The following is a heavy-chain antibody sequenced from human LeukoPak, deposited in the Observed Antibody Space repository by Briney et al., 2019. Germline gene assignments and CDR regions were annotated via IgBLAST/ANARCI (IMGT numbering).Heavy chain of an antibody. Sequence: KPGGSLRLSCAASGFTFSNAWMTWVRQAPGKGLEWVGQIKSKIDGGTTDYAAPVKGRFTISRDDSKNTLYLQMNSLKTEDTAVYYCARGRLRWVPTYFDYWGQGTLVTVSS. D-gene: IGHD4-23*01. J-gene: IGHJ4*02. CDR1: GFTFSNAW. V-gene: IGHV3-15*01. CDR3: ARGRLRWVPTYFDY. CDR2: IKSKIDGGTT.